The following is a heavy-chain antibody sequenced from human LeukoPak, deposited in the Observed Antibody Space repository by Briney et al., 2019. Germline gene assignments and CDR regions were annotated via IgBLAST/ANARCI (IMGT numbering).Heavy chain of an antibody. J-gene: IGHJ6*04. D-gene: IGHD3-10*02. CDR3: AELGITMIGGV. Sequence: GGSLRLSCAASGFTFSSMTWVRQAPGKGLEWISHISAASWGIYYADSVKGRFTISRDNAKNSLYLQMNSLRAEDTAVYYCAELGITMIGGVWGKGTTVTISS. CDR2: ISAASWGI. V-gene: IGHV3-48*04. CDR1: GFTFSS.